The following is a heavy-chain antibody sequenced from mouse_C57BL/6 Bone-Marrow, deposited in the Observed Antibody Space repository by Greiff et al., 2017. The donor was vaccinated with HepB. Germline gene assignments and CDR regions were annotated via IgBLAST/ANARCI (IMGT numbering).Heavy chain of an antibody. CDR3: ARMITSDAMDY. V-gene: IGHV1-61*01. Sequence: QVQLQQPGAELVRPGSSVKPSCKASGYTFTSYWMDWVKQRPGQGLEWIGNIYPSDSETHYNQKFKDKATLTVDKSSSTAYMQLSSLTSEDSAVYYCARMITSDAMDYWGQGTSVTVSS. CDR1: GYTFTSYW. D-gene: IGHD2-4*01. CDR2: IYPSDSET. J-gene: IGHJ4*01.